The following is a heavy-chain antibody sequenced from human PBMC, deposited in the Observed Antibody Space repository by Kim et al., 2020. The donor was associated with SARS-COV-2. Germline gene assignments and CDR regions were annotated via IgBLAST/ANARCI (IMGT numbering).Heavy chain of an antibody. CDR1: GFTFSSYE. CDR3: AREGFSSGWPPPLDY. J-gene: IGHJ4*02. Sequence: GGSLRLSCAASGFTFSSYEMNWVRQAPGKGLEWVSYISSSGSTIYYADSVKGRFTISRDNAKNSLYLQMNSLRAEDTAVYYCAREGFSSGWPPPLDYWGQRTLVTVSS. D-gene: IGHD6-19*01. V-gene: IGHV3-48*03. CDR2: ISSSGSTI.